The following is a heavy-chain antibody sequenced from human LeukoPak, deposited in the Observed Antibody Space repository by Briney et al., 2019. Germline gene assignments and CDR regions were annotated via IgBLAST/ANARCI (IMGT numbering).Heavy chain of an antibody. D-gene: IGHD5-18*01. V-gene: IGHV3-23*01. CDR3: AKAGGYSYGRYFDY. Sequence: GGSLRLSCAASGFTFSSYAMSWVRQAPGKGLEWVSAISGSGGSTYYADSVKGRFTISRDNSKNTLYLQMNSLRAVDTAVYYCAKAGGYSYGRYFDYWGQGTLVTVSS. CDR2: ISGSGGST. CDR1: GFTFSSYA. J-gene: IGHJ4*02.